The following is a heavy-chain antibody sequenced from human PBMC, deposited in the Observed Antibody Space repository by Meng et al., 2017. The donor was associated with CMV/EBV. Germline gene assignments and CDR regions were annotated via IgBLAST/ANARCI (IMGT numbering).Heavy chain of an antibody. D-gene: IGHD3-22*01. CDR3: ARTYYYDSSGYYYEDDAFDI. Sequence: GSLRLSCTVSGGSISSSSYYWGWIRQPPGKGLEWIGSIYYSGSTYYNPSLKSRVTISVDTSKNQFSLKLSSVTAADTAVYYCARTYYYDSSGYYYEDDAFDIWGQGTMVTVSS. CDR1: GGSISSSSYY. CDR2: IYYSGST. J-gene: IGHJ3*02. V-gene: IGHV4-39*01.